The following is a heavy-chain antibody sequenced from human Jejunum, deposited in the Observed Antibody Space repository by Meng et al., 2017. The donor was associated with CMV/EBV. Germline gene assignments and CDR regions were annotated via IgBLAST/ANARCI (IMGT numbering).Heavy chain of an antibody. CDR3: TRVRKGLAGQTTLDY. V-gene: IGHV3-72*01. CDR1: NDHY. J-gene: IGHJ4*02. D-gene: IGHD1-7*01. CDR2: IRNKANSYTT. Sequence: NDHYIGWFRQAPGKGLEWFGRIRNKANSYTTLYAASVKDRFTFSRDDSKNSVFLQMNSLKTEDTAVYYCTRVRKGLAGQTTLDYWGQGTLVTVSS.